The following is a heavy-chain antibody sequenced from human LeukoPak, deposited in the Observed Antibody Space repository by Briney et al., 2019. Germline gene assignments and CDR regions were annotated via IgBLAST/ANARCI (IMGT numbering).Heavy chain of an antibody. CDR1: GYTFTSYY. Sequence: ASVKVSCKASGYTFTSYYMHWVRQAPGQGLEWMGIINPSGGSTSYAQKFQGRVTMTRDMSTSTVYMKLSSLRSEDTAVYYCASSYNWNYFGFDPWGQGTLVTVSS. CDR3: ASSYNWNYFGFDP. CDR2: INPSGGST. D-gene: IGHD1-7*01. V-gene: IGHV1-46*01. J-gene: IGHJ5*02.